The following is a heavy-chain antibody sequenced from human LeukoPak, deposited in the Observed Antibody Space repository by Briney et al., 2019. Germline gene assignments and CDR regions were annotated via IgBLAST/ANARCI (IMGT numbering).Heavy chain of an antibody. CDR1: GYTFTSYY. V-gene: IGHV1-46*01. J-gene: IGHJ4*02. D-gene: IGHD2-15*01. CDR3: ARRYAGYSIFDY. CDR2: INPSGGST. Sequence: ASVKVSCKASGYTFTSYYLHWVRQAPGQGVEWMGIINPSGGSTSYAQKFRGRVTMTRDTSTSTVYMELSSLRSEDTAVYYCARRYAGYSIFDYWGQGTLVTVSS.